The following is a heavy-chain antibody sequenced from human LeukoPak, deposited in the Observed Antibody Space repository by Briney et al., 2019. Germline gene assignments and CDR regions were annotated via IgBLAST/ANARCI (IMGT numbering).Heavy chain of an antibody. CDR3: ARDYTSMIRGVNYYGMDV. V-gene: IGHV4-34*01. CDR1: GGSFSGYY. J-gene: IGHJ6*02. D-gene: IGHD3-10*01. Sequence: PSETLSLTCAVYGGSFSGYYWSWIRQPPGKGLEWIGEINHSGSTNYNPSLKSRVTISVDTSKNQFSLKLTSVTAADTAVYYCARDYTSMIRGVNYYGMDVWGQGTTVTVSS. CDR2: INHSGST.